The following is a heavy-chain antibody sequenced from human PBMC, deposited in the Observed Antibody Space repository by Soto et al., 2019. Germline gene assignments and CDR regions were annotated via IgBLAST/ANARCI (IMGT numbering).Heavy chain of an antibody. D-gene: IGHD2-15*01. CDR1: GGSISSSSYH. Sequence: SETLSLTCTVSGGSISSSSYHWGWIRQPPGKGLEWIGSIYYSGSTYYNPSLKSRVTISVDTSKNQFSLKLSSVTAADTAVYYCARHHFYCTGGSCYLQAYHYYGLDVWGQGTTVTVSS. J-gene: IGHJ6*02. V-gene: IGHV4-39*01. CDR3: ARHHFYCTGGSCYLQAYHYYGLDV. CDR2: IYYSGST.